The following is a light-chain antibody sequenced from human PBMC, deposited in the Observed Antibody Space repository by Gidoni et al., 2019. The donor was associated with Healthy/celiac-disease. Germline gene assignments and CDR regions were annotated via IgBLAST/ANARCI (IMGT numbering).Light chain of an antibody. V-gene: IGKV1-12*01. CDR1: PGISSW. CDR3: QQADSFPCT. CDR2: AAS. J-gene: IGKJ5*01. Sequence: DTQTTQPLSSVSASVGDSVTITCRASPGISSWLAWYQQKPGKAPKLLIYAASSMQTGIPSRFSGSGSGTDFTLTISSLQPEDFAAYYCQQADSFPCTFGQXTRLEIK.